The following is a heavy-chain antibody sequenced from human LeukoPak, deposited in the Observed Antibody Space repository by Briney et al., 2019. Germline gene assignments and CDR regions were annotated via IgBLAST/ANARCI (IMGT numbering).Heavy chain of an antibody. Sequence: GGSLRLSCAASGFTFSSYWRRWVRQAPGKGLEWVANIKQDGSEKNYVDSVKGRFTISRDNGKNALYLLMNSLRAEDTAVYYCAREGVVAAGDYWGQGTLVTVSS. CDR3: AREGVVAAGDY. D-gene: IGHD2-15*01. CDR1: GFTFSSYW. J-gene: IGHJ4*02. V-gene: IGHV3-7*01. CDR2: IKQDGSEK.